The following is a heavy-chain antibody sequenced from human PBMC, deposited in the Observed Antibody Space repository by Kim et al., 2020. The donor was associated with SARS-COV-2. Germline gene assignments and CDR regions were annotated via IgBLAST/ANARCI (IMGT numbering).Heavy chain of an antibody. Sequence: VKGRFTISRDNAKNSLYLQMNSLRDEDTAVYYCARDGGYYGSAINWFDPWGQGTLVTVSS. D-gene: IGHD3-10*01. CDR3: ARDGGYYGSAINWFDP. V-gene: IGHV3-48*02. J-gene: IGHJ5*02.